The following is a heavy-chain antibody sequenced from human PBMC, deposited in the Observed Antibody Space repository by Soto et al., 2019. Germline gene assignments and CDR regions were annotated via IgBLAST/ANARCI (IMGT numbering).Heavy chain of an antibody. CDR1: GFTFSSYE. D-gene: IGHD3-10*01. CDR3: ARDHYYGSGSYYMGGYYYYGMDV. CDR2: ISSSGSTI. V-gene: IGHV3-48*03. Sequence: GGSLRLSCAASGFTFSSYEMNWVRQAPGKGLEWVSYISSSGSTIYYADSVKGRFTISRDNAKNSLYLQMNSLRAEDTAVYYCARDHYYGSGSYYMGGYYYYGMDVWGQGTTVTVSS. J-gene: IGHJ6*02.